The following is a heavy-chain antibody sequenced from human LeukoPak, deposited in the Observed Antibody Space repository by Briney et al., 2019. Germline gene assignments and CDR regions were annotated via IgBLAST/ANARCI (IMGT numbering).Heavy chain of an antibody. D-gene: IGHD3-22*01. CDR2: INPNSGGT. CDR1: GYTFTGYY. J-gene: IGHJ4*02. CDR3: ARDLATSGYYYGDYFDY. Sequence: ASVKVSCKASGYTFTGYYMHWVRQAPGQGLEWMGWINPNSGGTNYAQKFQGRVTMTRDTSISTAYMELSRLRSDDTAVYYCARDLATSGYYYGDYFDYWGQGTLVTVSS. V-gene: IGHV1-2*02.